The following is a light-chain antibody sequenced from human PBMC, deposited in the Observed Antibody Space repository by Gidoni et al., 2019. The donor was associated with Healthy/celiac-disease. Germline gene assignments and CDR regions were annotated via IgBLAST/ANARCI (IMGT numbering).Light chain of an antibody. CDR1: QSVLYSSNNKND. CDR2: WAS. CDR3: QQYFT. Sequence: DIVMPQSPDSLAVSLGERATINCKSSQSVLYSSNNKNDLAWYQQKPGQPPKLLIYWASTRESGVPDRFSGSGSGTDFTLTISSLQAEDVAVYYGQQYFTFXGXTKVEIK. V-gene: IGKV4-1*01. J-gene: IGKJ4*01.